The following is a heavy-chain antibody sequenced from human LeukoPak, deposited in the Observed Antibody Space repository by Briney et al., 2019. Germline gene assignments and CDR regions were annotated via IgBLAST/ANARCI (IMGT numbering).Heavy chain of an antibody. V-gene: IGHV4-39*01. CDR2: FHYSGST. Sequence: SETLSLTCSVSGGSVSSSSYYWGWVRQPPGKGLEWIGSFHYSGSTYYNPSLKSRVTISGDTSKNQFSLKLRSVTAADTAVYFCASLVVVVVTASEIDYWGQGVLVTVSS. J-gene: IGHJ4*02. CDR1: GGSVSSSSYY. D-gene: IGHD2-21*02. CDR3: ASLVVVVVTASEIDY.